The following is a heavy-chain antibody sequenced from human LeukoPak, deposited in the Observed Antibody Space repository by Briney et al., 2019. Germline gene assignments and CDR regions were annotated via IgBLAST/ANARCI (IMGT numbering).Heavy chain of an antibody. CDR1: GFTFSSYS. CDR2: ISSSSSYI. Sequence: PGGSLRLSCAASGFTFSSYSMNWVRQAPGKGLEWVSSISSSSSYIYYADSVKGRFTISRDNAKHSLYLQMNSLRAEDTAVYYCASESGSGSSAFDYWGQGTLVTVSS. V-gene: IGHV3-21*01. D-gene: IGHD3-10*01. J-gene: IGHJ4*02. CDR3: ASESGSGSSAFDY.